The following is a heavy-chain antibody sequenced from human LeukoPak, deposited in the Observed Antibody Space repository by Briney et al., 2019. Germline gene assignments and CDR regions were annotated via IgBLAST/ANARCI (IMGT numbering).Heavy chain of an antibody. Sequence: SETLSLTCAVYGGSFSGYYWSWIRQPPGKGLEWIGYIYYSGSTNYNPSLKSRVTISVDTSKNQFSLKLSSVTAADTAVYYCARGGYSYGDFDYWGQGTLVTVSS. V-gene: IGHV4-34*11. CDR3: ARGGYSYGDFDY. CDR1: GGSFSGYY. J-gene: IGHJ4*02. D-gene: IGHD5-18*01. CDR2: IYYSGST.